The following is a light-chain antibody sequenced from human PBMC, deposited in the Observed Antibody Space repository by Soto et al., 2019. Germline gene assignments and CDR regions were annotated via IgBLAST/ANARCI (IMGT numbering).Light chain of an antibody. CDR1: GSDVGDYNF. CDR2: EVS. CDR3: GSYTSSSTLEV. Sequence: QSALTQPASVSGSPGQSITISCTGTGSDVGDYNFVSWYQQHPGKAPKLMIYEVSNRPSGVSNRFSGSKSGNTASLTISGLQAEDEADYYCGSYTSSSTLEVFGTGTKLTVL. V-gene: IGLV2-14*01. J-gene: IGLJ1*01.